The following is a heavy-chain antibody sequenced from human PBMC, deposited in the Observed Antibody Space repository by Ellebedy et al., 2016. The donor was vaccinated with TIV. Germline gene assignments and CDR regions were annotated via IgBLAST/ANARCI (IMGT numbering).Heavy chain of an antibody. CDR3: ARHIQNFVSSGWYPDFDY. J-gene: IGHJ4*02. Sequence: GSLRLSCAASGFTVSSNYMSWVRQPPGKGLEWIGEINHSGSTNYNPSLKSRVTVSVDTSKNQFSLKLSSVTAADTAVYYCARHIQNFVSSGWYPDFDYWGQGTLVTVSS. V-gene: IGHV4-34*01. CDR2: INHSGST. D-gene: IGHD6-19*01. CDR1: GFTVSSNY.